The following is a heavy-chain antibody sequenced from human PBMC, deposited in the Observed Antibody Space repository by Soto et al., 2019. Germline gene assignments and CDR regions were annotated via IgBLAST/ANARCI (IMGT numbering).Heavy chain of an antibody. CDR3: ARDADISGYYYPFDC. CDR1: GYSISSGYY. D-gene: IGHD3-22*01. CDR2: IHHSGST. J-gene: IGHJ4*02. Sequence: SETLSLTXAVSGYSISSGYYWGWIRQPPGKGLEWIGSIHHSGSTYYSPSLKSRVTISVDTSKNQFSLNLSSVTAADTAVYYCARDADISGYYYPFDCWGQGTLVTVSS. V-gene: IGHV4-38-2*02.